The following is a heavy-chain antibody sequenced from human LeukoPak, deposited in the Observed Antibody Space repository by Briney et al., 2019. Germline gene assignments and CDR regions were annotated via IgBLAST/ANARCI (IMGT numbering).Heavy chain of an antibody. CDR2: INSDGRST. D-gene: IGHD1-7*01. CDR3: ARDGTYGSGFDI. Sequence: GGSLRLSWVASGXSFSNYWMHWVRQAPGKGLVWVSRINSDGRSTSYADSVKGRFTISRDNAKNTLYLQMNSLRAEDTAVYYCARDGTYGSGFDIWGQGTMVTVSS. V-gene: IGHV3-74*01. CDR1: GXSFSNYW. J-gene: IGHJ3*02.